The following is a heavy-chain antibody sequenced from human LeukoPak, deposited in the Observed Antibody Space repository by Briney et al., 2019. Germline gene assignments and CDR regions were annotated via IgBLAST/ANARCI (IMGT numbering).Heavy chain of an antibody. D-gene: IGHD3-22*01. CDR2: IYYSGST. J-gene: IGHJ4*02. V-gene: IGHV4-59*08. CDR1: GGSTRSYY. CDR3: ARHYDSSGYWFYFDY. Sequence: SETLSLTCTVSGGSTRSYYWSWIRQPPGKGLEWIGYIYYSGSTNYNPSLKSRVTISVDTSKNQFSLKLSSVTAADTAVYYCARHYDSSGYWFYFDYWGQGTLVTVSS.